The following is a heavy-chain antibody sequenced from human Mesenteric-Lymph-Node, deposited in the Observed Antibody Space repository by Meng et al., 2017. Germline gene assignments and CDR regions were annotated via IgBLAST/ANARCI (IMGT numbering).Heavy chain of an antibody. CDR2: VTANGGNT. Sequence: VQLLESGGGLGRPGGSLSISCAASGFTFTNAMSWVRQAQGKGLEWVSGVTANGGNTYYADSVKGRFAISRDNSKNTLYLQMDSMRAEDTAVYYCAKDSPYGSGRSINYWGQGTLVTVSS. J-gene: IGHJ4*02. V-gene: IGHV3-23*01. D-gene: IGHD3-10*01. CDR3: AKDSPYGSGRSINY. CDR1: GFTFTNA.